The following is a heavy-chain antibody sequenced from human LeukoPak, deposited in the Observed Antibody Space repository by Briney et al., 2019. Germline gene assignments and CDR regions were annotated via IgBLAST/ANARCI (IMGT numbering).Heavy chain of an antibody. CDR3: TREEGCSGGSCYSNYYYGMDV. J-gene: IGHJ6*02. V-gene: IGHV3-49*03. D-gene: IGHD2-15*01. Sequence: PGRSLRLFCTASGFTFGDYAMSWFRQAPGKGLEWVGFIRSKAYGGTTEYAASVKGRFTISRDDSKSIAYLQMNSLKTEDTAVYYCTREEGCSGGSCYSNYYYGMDVWGQGTTVTVSS. CDR1: GFTFGDYA. CDR2: IRSKAYGGTT.